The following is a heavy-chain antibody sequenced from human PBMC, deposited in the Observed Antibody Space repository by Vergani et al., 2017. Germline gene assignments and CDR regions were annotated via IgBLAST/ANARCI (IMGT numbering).Heavy chain of an antibody. V-gene: IGHV4-59*01. D-gene: IGHD7-27*01. CDR1: GGSISSYY. Sequence: QVQLQESGPGLVKPSETLSLTCTVSGGSISSYYWSWIRQPPGKGLEWIGYIYYSGSTNYNPSLKSRVTISVDTSKNQFSLKLSSVTAADTAVYYCAREFGSGDLDYWGQGTLVTVSS. CDR3: AREFGSGDLDY. J-gene: IGHJ4*02. CDR2: IYYSGST.